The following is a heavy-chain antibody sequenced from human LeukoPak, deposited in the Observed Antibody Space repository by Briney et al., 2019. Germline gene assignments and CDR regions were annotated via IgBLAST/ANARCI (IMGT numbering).Heavy chain of an antibody. CDR2: IYYSGST. J-gene: IGHJ4*02. CDR3: ARDVGEVTGTHFDY. CDR1: GGFINSHY. Sequence: SETLSHTCTVSGGFINSHYWSWIRQPPGKGLEWIGYIYYSGSTNYNPSLKSRVTISLDTSENQFSLNLSSVTPADTALYFCARDVGEVTGTHFDYWGQGTLVTVSS. D-gene: IGHD6-19*01. V-gene: IGHV4-59*11.